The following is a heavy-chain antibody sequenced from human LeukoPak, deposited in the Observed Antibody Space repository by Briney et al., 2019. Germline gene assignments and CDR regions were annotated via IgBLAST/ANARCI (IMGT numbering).Heavy chain of an antibody. Sequence: GGSLRLSCAVSGFTVSSNYMSWVRQAPGKGLEWVSVIYSGGSTYYADSVKGRFTISRDNSKNTLYLQMNSLRAEDTAVYYCARDLGYNSSWYYYYGMDVWGQGTTVTVSS. CDR2: IYSGGST. V-gene: IGHV3-66*01. CDR3: ARDLGYNSSWYYYYGMDV. J-gene: IGHJ6*02. CDR1: GFTVSSNY. D-gene: IGHD6-13*01.